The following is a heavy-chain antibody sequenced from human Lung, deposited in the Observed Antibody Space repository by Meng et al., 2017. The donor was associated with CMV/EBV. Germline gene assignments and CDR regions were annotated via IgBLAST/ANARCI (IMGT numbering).Heavy chain of an antibody. Sequence: LXCTVSGGSISSGDYYWSWIRQPPGKGLEWIGYIYYSGSTYYNPSLKSRVTISVDTSKNQFSLKLSSVTAADTAVYYCARDHGPGVVRPWGQGTLVTVSS. D-gene: IGHD2-2*01. V-gene: IGHV4-30-4*08. J-gene: IGHJ5*02. CDR2: IYYSGST. CDR1: GGSISSGDYY. CDR3: ARDHGPGVVRP.